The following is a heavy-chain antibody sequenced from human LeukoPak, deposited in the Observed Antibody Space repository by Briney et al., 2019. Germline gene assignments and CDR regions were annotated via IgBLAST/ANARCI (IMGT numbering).Heavy chain of an antibody. CDR2: IYSSGST. CDR1: GGSIRSYF. CDR3: ARHGSSGWYYFDH. V-gene: IGHV4-59*08. J-gene: IGHJ4*02. D-gene: IGHD6-19*01. Sequence: SETLSLTCTVSGGSIRSYFWSWIRLPPGKGLEWIGHIYSSGSTNYNPSLKSRVTISVDTSKNQFSLQLSSVTAADTALYYCARHGSSGWYYFDHWGQGTLVTVSS.